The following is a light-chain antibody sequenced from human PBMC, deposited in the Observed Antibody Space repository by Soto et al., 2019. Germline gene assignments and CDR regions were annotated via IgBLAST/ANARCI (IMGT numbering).Light chain of an antibody. V-gene: IGKV3-20*01. CDR1: QSVSSSY. J-gene: IGKJ5*01. CDR3: QQYDQWPIT. Sequence: EIVLTQSPGTLSLSPGERATLSCRASQSVSSSYLAWYQQKPGQAPRLLIYGTSNRVTGIPARFSGSGSGTEFSFTVTSLQSEDFAVYYCQQYDQWPITFGQGTRLEIK. CDR2: GTS.